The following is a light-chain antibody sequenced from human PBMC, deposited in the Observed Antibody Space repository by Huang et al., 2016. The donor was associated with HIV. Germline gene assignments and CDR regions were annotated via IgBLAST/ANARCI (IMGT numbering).Light chain of an antibody. V-gene: IGKV3-11*01. CDR3: QQRSNWPLT. CDR2: DAS. Sequence: EIVLTQSPATRSLSPGERATLSCRASQSVSSYLAWYQQKPGQAPRLLIYDASHRAAGIPARFSGSGSGTDFTLTISSLEPEDFAVYYCQQRSNWPLTFGGGTKVEIK. CDR1: QSVSSY. J-gene: IGKJ4*01.